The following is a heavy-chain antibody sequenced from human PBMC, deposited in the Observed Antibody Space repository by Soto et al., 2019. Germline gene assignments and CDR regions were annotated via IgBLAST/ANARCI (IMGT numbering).Heavy chain of an antibody. D-gene: IGHD2-2*01. V-gene: IGHV4-39*01. CDR2: IYYSGST. CDR1: GGSISSSSYY. Sequence: QLQLQESGPGLVKPSETLSLTCTVSGGSISSSSYYWGWIRQPPGKGLEWIGSIYYSGSTYYNPSLKSRVTISVDTSKNQFSLKLSSVTAADTAVYYCARHVPDIVVVPAATVFRLRGNWFDPWGQGTLVTVSS. J-gene: IGHJ5*02. CDR3: ARHVPDIVVVPAATVFRLRGNWFDP.